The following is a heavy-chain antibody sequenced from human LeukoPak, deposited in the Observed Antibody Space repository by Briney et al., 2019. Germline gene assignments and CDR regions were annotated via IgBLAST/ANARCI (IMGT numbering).Heavy chain of an antibody. CDR3: ARWGYCSTITTCFYWFDP. J-gene: IGHJ5*02. V-gene: IGHV5-51*01. D-gene: IGHD2-8*01. CDR2: IYPGDSDT. Sequence: GESLKISCKASGYSFSSYWIGWVRQMPGKGLEWMGIIYPGDSDTRYSPSFEGQVTISADKSISTAYLQWSSLKASDTAMYYCARWGYCSTITTCFYWFDPWGQGTLVTVSS. CDR1: GYSFSSYW.